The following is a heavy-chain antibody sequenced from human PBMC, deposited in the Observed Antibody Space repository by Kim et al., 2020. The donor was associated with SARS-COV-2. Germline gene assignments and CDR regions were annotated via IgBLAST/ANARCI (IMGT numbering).Heavy chain of an antibody. D-gene: IGHD6-13*01. CDR2: IYPDDSDT. V-gene: IGHV5-51*01. CDR3: ALSRIAAAARGYYYYGMDV. J-gene: IGHJ6*02. CDR1: GYSFSSFW. Sequence: GESLKISCKGSGYSFSSFWIGWVRQMPGKGLEWMGIIYPDDSDTRYSPSFQGQVTISADTSINTAYLQWSSLKASDTAIYYCALSRIAAAARGYYYYGMDVWGQGTTVTVSS.